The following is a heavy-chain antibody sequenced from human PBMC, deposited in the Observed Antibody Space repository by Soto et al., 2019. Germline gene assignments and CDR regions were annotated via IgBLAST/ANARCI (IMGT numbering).Heavy chain of an antibody. CDR1: GYRFTSSW. CDR2: VYPSDSDV. V-gene: IGHV5-51*01. J-gene: IGHJ6*02. D-gene: IGHD6-6*01. Sequence: PGESLKISCQGSGYRFTSSWIGWVRQMPGKSLEWLGNVYPSDSDVRYSPSFEGRVTISADNSISTAYLQWSSLKASDTAMYYCARLESSSSHYYYYGMDGWGQGTTVTVSS. CDR3: ARLESSSSHYYYYGMDG.